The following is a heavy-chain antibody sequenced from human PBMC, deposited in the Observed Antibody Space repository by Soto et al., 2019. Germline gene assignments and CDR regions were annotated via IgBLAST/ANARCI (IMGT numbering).Heavy chain of an antibody. D-gene: IGHD6-19*01. Sequence: ASVKVSCKASGGTFSSYAISWVRQAPGQGLEWMGGIIPIFGTANYAQKFQGRVTITADKSTSTAYMELSSLRSEDTAVYYCARAVAVAGRAGCNYWGPGSLVTVSS. CDR2: IIPIFGTA. CDR3: ARAVAVAGRAGCNY. J-gene: IGHJ4*02. CDR1: GGTFSSYA. V-gene: IGHV1-69*06.